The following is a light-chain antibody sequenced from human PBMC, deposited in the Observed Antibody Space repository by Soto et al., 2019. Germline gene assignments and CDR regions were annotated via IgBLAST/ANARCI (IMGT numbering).Light chain of an antibody. V-gene: IGLV1-44*01. J-gene: IGLJ2*01. Sequence: QSVLTQPPSASATPGQRVTISCSGSSSNIGSNTVNWYQQLPGTAPKLLIYSNNQRPSGVPDRFSGSKSGTSASLAISGLQPEDEADYYCAAWDDSLNGPLFGGGTKLTVL. CDR3: AAWDDSLNGPL. CDR2: SNN. CDR1: SSNIGSNT.